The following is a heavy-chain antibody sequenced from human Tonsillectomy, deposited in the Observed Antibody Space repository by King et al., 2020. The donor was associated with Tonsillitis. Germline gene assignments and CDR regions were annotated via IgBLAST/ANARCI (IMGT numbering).Heavy chain of an antibody. CDR1: GYTFTSYA. CDR2: INAGNGNT. V-gene: IGHV1-3*01. CDR3: ASSTWYDDWFDP. J-gene: IGHJ5*02. D-gene: IGHD6-13*01. Sequence: QLVQSGAEVKKPGASVKVSCKASGYTFTSYAMHWVRQAPGQRLEWMGWINAGNGNTKYSQKFQGRVTITRDTSASTAYMELRSLRSEETAVYYCASSTWYDDWFDPWGQGTLVTVSS.